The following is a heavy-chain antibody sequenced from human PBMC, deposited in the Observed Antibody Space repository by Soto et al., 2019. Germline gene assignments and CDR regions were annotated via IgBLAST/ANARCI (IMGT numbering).Heavy chain of an antibody. V-gene: IGHV4-31*03. J-gene: IGHJ3*02. CDR1: GGSISSGGFY. CDR3: AKDSYDSSGYYYGAFHI. Sequence: QVQLQESGPGLVKPSQTLSLTCTVSGGSISSGGFYWSWIRQHPGKGLEWLGYIFYSGSTYYNPSLKSRVAISVDTSKNQFPLKLSSVTAADTAVYYCAKDSYDSSGYYYGAFHIWGQGTMVTVSS. D-gene: IGHD3-22*01. CDR2: IFYSGST.